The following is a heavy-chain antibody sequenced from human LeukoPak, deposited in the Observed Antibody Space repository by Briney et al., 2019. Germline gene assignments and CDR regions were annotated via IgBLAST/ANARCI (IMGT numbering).Heavy chain of an antibody. CDR1: GFTVSSNY. CDR3: AKDHPGLPLN. CDR2: IYSGGST. Sequence: AGGSLRLSCAASGFTVSSNYMSWVRQAPGKGLEWVSVIYSGGSTYYADSVKGRFTISRDNSKNTLYLQMNSLRAEDTAVYYCAKDHPGLPLNWGQGTLVTVSS. V-gene: IGHV3-53*01. J-gene: IGHJ4*02.